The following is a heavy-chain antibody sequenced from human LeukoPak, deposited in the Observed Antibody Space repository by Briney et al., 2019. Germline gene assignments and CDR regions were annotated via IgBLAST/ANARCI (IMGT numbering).Heavy chain of an antibody. CDR2: IAYDGNDK. CDR3: AKSRDGDAPLFDY. J-gene: IGHJ4*02. Sequence: GGSLRLSCEASGFTFSSRGMHWVHQAPGKGPEWVAVIAYDGNDKFYAESVKGRFTISRDNSKNTVHLQMNSLRPEDTAVYYCAKSRDGDAPLFDYWGQGTVVTVSS. CDR1: GFTFSSRG. D-gene: IGHD4-17*01. V-gene: IGHV3-30*18.